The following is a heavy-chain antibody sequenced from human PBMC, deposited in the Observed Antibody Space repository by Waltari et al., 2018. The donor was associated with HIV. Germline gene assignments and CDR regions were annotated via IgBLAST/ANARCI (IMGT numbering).Heavy chain of an antibody. CDR2: IYSVDPDT. CDR1: GYSFTSYW. CDR3: ARQVGYCSGGSCYPDY. V-gene: IGHV5-51*01. D-gene: IGHD2-15*01. Sequence: EVQLVQSGAEVKKPGESLKISCKGSGYSFTSYWIGWVREMPGKGLEWMGIIYSVDPDTRYSPSFQGQVTISADKSISTAYLQWSSLKASDTAMYYCARQVGYCSGGSCYPDYWGQGTLVTVSS. J-gene: IGHJ4*02.